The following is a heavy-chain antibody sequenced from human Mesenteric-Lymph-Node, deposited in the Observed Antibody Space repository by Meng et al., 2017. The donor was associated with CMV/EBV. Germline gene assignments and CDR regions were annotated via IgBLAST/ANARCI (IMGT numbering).Heavy chain of an antibody. CDR2: VYYSGNT. D-gene: IGHD6-6*01. J-gene: IGHJ3*02. CDR1: GFSIGSHY. CDR3: AKDTEPAEAPRYFAFDI. V-gene: IGHV4-59*11. Sequence: GSLRLSCTVSGFSIGSHYWSWIRQPPGKGLEWIGYVYYSGNTDYNPSFKSRVTILLDTSKNQLSLKLNSVTAEDTAVYYCAKDTEPAEAPRYFAFDIWGQGSMVTVSS.